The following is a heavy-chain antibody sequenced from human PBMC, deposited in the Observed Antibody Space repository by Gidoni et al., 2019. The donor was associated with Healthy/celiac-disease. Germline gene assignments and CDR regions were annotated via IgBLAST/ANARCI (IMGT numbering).Heavy chain of an antibody. Sequence: EVQLVESGGGLVQPGRSLRLSCAASGFPFDDYAMHWVRQAPGKGLECVSGISLNSGSIGYADSVKGRFTISRDNAKNSLYLQMNSLRAEDTALYYCAKDITMVQGVTKYYYYYYGMDVWGQGTTVTVSS. J-gene: IGHJ6*02. CDR3: AKDITMVQGVTKYYYYYYGMDV. CDR1: GFPFDDYA. V-gene: IGHV3-9*01. D-gene: IGHD3-10*01. CDR2: ISLNSGSI.